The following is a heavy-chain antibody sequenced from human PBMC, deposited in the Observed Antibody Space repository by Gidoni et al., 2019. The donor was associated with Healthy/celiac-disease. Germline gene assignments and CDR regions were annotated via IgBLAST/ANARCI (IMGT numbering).Heavy chain of an antibody. CDR2: INAGNGNT. CDR1: GYTFTSYA. CDR3: ARAKENYYDSSGYYRLGAFDI. D-gene: IGHD3-22*01. Sequence: QVQLVQSGAAVKKPGASVKVSCKASGYTFTSYAMHWVRQAPGQRLEWMGWINAGNGNTKYSQKFQGRVTITRDTSASTAYMELSSLRSEDTAVYYCARAKENYYDSSGYYRLGAFDIWGQGTMVTVSS. V-gene: IGHV1-3*01. J-gene: IGHJ3*02.